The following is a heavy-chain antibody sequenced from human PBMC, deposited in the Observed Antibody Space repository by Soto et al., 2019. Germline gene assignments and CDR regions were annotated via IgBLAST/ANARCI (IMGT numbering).Heavy chain of an antibody. CDR3: AKLPLVINYYYYGMDV. Sequence: GGSLRLSCAASGFTFSSYAMRWVRQAPGKGLEWVAVISYDGSNKYYADSVKGRFTISRDNSKNTLYLQMNSLRAEDTAVYYCAKLPLVINYYYYGMDVWGQGTTVTVSS. V-gene: IGHV3-30*18. CDR1: GFTFSSYA. CDR2: ISYDGSNK. D-gene: IGHD3-9*01. J-gene: IGHJ6*02.